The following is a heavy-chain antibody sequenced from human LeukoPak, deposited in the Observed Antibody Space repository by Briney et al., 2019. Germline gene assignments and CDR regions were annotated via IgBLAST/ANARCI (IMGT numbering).Heavy chain of an antibody. D-gene: IGHD1-26*01. J-gene: IGHJ4*02. V-gene: IGHV1-2*02. CDR3: ARIPLIVGAKYFDY. CDR1: GYTFTGHY. CDR2: INPNSGGT. Sequence: ASVKVSCKAPGYTFTGHYMHWVRQAPGQGPEWMGWINPNSGGTDYPQKFQGRVTMSRDTSISTAYMELSRLTSDDTAVYYCARIPLIVGAKYFDYWGQGTLVTVSS.